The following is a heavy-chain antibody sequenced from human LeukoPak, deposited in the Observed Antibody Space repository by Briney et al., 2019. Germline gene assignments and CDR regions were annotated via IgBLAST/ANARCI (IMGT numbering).Heavy chain of an antibody. Sequence: SQTLSLTCAISGDRVSSNSAAWNWIRQSPSRGLEWLGRTYYRSKWHYDYAESVKRRITVNPDTSKNQFSLQLNSVTPEDAAVYYCVRQSSTDYYYYGLDVWGQGTTVAVSS. D-gene: IGHD1-1*01. CDR3: VRQSSTDYYYYGLDV. J-gene: IGHJ6*02. CDR2: TYYRSKWHY. CDR1: GDRVSSNSAA. V-gene: IGHV6-1*01.